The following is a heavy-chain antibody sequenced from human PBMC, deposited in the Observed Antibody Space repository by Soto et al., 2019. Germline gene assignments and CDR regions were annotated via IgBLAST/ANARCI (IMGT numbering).Heavy chain of an antibody. V-gene: IGHV3-11*06. CDR3: ARDRSSDSSRYREGYAMDV. CDR2: NSSSSSYT. Sequence: PGGSLRLSCAASGFSFSDYYMSWVRQAPGKGLEWVSHNSSSSSYTTYADSVKGRFTISRDNDKNSLDLQMNKLRPEDSGLYFCARDRSSDSSRYREGYAMDVWGQGTTVPVYS. D-gene: IGHD4-4*01. CDR1: GFSFSDYY. J-gene: IGHJ6*02.